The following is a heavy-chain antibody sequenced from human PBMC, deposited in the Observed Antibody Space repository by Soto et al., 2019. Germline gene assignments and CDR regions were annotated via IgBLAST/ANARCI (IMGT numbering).Heavy chain of an antibody. V-gene: IGHV4-31*03. CDR3: ARQGFGVLHGLVDV. CDR2: IPYSATT. Sequence: SETLSLTCTVSGGSMTSGGYYWSWIRQHPGKGLEWIGYIPYSATTYYTPSLKSRLTISMDTSKNQFSLTLTPVTAADTAVYYCARQGFGVLHGLVDVWGQGTTVS. CDR1: GGSMTSGGYY. J-gene: IGHJ6*02. D-gene: IGHD3-10*01.